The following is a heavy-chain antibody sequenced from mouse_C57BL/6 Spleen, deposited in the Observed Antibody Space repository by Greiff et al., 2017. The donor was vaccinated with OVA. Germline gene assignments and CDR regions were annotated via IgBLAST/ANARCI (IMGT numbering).Heavy chain of an antibody. J-gene: IGHJ3*01. D-gene: IGHD1-1*01. CDR1: GFTFSNYW. CDR3: TESYYYGSSLAWFAY. CDR2: ISLKSDNYAT. Sequence: EVQLEESGGGLVQPGGSMKLSCVASGFTFSNYWMNWVRQSPEKGLEWVAQISLKSDNYATHYAVSVKGRFTISRDDSKSSVYLQMNNLRAEDTGIYYCTESYYYGSSLAWFAYWGQGTLVTVSA. V-gene: IGHV6-3*01.